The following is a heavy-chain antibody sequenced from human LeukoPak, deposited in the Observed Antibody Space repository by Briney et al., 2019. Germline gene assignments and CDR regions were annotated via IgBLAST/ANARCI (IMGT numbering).Heavy chain of an antibody. V-gene: IGHV1-69*04. Sequence: ASVKVSCKASGGTFSSYAISWVRQAPGQGLEWMGRIIPILGIASYAQKFQGRVTITADKSTSTAYMELSSLRSEDTAVYYCAREVGRGWYLYWFDPWGQGTLVTVSS. D-gene: IGHD6-19*01. CDR1: GGTFSSYA. CDR2: IIPILGIA. J-gene: IGHJ5*02. CDR3: AREVGRGWYLYWFDP.